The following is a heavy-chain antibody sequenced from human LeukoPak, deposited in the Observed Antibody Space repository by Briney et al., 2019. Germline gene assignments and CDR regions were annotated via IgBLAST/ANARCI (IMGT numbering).Heavy chain of an antibody. CDR3: ARERYSSSWYDWFDP. CDR2: INPNSGGT. CDR1: GYTFTGYY. J-gene: IGHJ5*02. D-gene: IGHD6-13*01. V-gene: IGHV1-2*06. Sequence: ASVKVSCKASGYTFTGYYMHWVRQAPGQGLEWMGRINPNSGGTNYAQKFQGRVNMTRDTSISTAYMELSRLRSDDTAVYYCARERYSSSWYDWFDPWGQGTLVTVSS.